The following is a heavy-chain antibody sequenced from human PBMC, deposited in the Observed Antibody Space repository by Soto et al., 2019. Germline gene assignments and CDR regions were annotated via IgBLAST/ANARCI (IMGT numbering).Heavy chain of an antibody. CDR3: ARGYCSSTSCYADHNWFDP. V-gene: IGHV1-69*13. CDR2: IIPIFGTA. CDR1: GGTFSSYA. Sequence: SVKVSCKASGGTFSSYAISWVRQAPGQGLEWMGGIIPIFGTANYAQKFQGRVTITADESTSTAYMELSSLRSEDTAVYYCARGYCSSTSCYADHNWFDPWGQGTLVTVSS. D-gene: IGHD2-2*01. J-gene: IGHJ5*02.